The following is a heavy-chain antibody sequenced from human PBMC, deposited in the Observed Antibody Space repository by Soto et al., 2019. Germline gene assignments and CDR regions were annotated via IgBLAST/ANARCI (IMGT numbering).Heavy chain of an antibody. CDR2: INAGNGNT. Sequence: QVQLVQSGAEVKKPGASVKVSCKASGYTFTSYAMHWVRQAPGQRLEWMGWINAGNGNTKYSQKFQGRVTITRDTSASTADMELSSLRSEDTALYYCARVPTAYYYYGMDVWGQGTTVTVS. CDR1: GYTFTSYA. V-gene: IGHV1-3*01. CDR3: ARVPTAYYYYGMDV. D-gene: IGHD2-2*01. J-gene: IGHJ6*02.